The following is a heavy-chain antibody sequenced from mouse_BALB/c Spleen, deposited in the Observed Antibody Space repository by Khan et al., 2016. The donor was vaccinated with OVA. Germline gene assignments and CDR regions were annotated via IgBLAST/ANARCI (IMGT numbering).Heavy chain of an antibody. CDR2: ISPGGGDT. Sequence: VQLKQSGTELARPGASVNLSCKASGYTFTDSYINWVKQRPGQGLEWIGEISPGGGDTNYNEKFKGKATLTVVKSSSTAYMQLSSLTSEDSAVYYCARGRYVGYTFAYWGQGTLVTVSA. CDR1: GYTFTDSY. V-gene: IGHV1-77*01. J-gene: IGHJ3*01. CDR3: ARGRYVGYTFAY. D-gene: IGHD1-2*01.